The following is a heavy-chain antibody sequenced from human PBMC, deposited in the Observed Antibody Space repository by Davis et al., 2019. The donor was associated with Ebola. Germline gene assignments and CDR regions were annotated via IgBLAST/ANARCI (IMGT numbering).Heavy chain of an antibody. CDR3: ARAIAVSTHIDY. V-gene: IGHV4-4*08. J-gene: IGHJ4*02. D-gene: IGHD6-19*01. CDR2: LYASGNA. Sequence: SETLSPTCTVPGGPTSDYYWGWTRQSPGRGLECIGTLYASGNAYYNPSFESRATISIDTSNNQLSLKLNSVTAADTAVYYCARAIAVSTHIDYWGQGTLVTVPS. CDR1: GGPTSDYY.